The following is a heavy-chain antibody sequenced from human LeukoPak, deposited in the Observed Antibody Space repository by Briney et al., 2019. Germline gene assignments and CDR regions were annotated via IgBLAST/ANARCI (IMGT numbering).Heavy chain of an antibody. D-gene: IGHD6-19*01. CDR3: AKDTCGSSGWYLSGSRRADIDY. V-gene: IGHV3-9*01. CDR1: GFTFDDYA. CDR2: ISWNSGSI. Sequence: PGRSLRLSCAASGFTFDDYAMHWVRQAPGKGLEWVSGISWNSGSIGYADSVKGRFTISRDNAKNSLYLQMNSLRAEDTALYYCAKDTCGSSGWYLSGSRRADIDYWGQGTLVTVSS. J-gene: IGHJ4*02.